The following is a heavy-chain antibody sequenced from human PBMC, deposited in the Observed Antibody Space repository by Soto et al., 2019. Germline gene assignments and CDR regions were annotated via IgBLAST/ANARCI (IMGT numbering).Heavy chain of an antibody. V-gene: IGHV1-69*12. CDR2: IIPIFGTI. J-gene: IGHJ6*02. D-gene: IGHD6-19*01. Sequence: QVQLLQSGAEVKKPGSSVRVSCKASGGTFRTYAISWVRQDPGQGLEWMGEIIPIFGTINYAQKFQGRLTITADESTDTVYMDMRSLRSDDTALYYCAKGAVAGTPTSYYYYGMDVWGQGTTVTVSS. CDR3: AKGAVAGTPTSYYYYGMDV. CDR1: GGTFRTYA.